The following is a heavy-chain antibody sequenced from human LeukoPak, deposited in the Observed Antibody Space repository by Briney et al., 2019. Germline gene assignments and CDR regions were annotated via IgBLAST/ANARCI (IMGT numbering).Heavy chain of an antibody. D-gene: IGHD1-26*01. Sequence: GASVKVSCKASGYTFTGYYVHWVRQAPGQGLEWMGWINPNSGGRNYAQKFQGRVTMTRDTSISTAYMDLTRLRSDDTAVYYCAREFYPIGVSRERAFDIWGQGTMVTVSS. CDR3: AREFYPIGVSRERAFDI. CDR1: GYTFTGYY. V-gene: IGHV1-2*02. J-gene: IGHJ3*02. CDR2: INPNSGGR.